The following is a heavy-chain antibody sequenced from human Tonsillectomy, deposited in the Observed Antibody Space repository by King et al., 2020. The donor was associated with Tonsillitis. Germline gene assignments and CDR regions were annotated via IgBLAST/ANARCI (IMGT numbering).Heavy chain of an antibody. D-gene: IGHD6-13*01. CDR3: TRRSSL. CDR2: IKTKDQGGAI. CDR1: GFTFSDAW. J-gene: IGHJ4*02. Sequence: VQLVESGGGLVKPGGSLRLSCATSGFTFSDAWMSWVRQPPGKGLEWVGRIKTKDQGGAIDYATAVEGRFSISRDDSKNTLYLQMNNLQPEDTHVYYCTRRSSLGGQGTLVTVSS. V-gene: IGHV3-15*01.